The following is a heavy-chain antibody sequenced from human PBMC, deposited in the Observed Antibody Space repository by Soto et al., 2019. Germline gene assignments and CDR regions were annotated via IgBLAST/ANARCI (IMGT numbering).Heavy chain of an antibody. J-gene: IGHJ4*02. CDR1: GGSISSSSYY. D-gene: IGHD2-15*01. Sequence: SETLSLTCTVSGGSISSSSYYWGWIRQPPGKGLEWIGSIYYSGSTYYNPSLKSRVTISVDTSKNQFSLKLSSVTAADTAVYYCASRGGRGLQDIVVVVAATKKQVLYYFDYWGQGTLVTVSS. CDR3: ASRGGRGLQDIVVVVAATKKQVLYYFDY. V-gene: IGHV4-39*01. CDR2: IYYSGST.